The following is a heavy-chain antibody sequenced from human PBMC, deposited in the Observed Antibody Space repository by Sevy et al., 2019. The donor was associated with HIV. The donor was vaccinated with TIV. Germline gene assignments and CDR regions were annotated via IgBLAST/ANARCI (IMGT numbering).Heavy chain of an antibody. CDR3: ARGKSGYGYGLDY. CDR1: GFPVSSNY. V-gene: IGHV3-66*01. D-gene: IGHD5-18*01. CDR2: IYSDGST. J-gene: IGHJ4*02. Sequence: GGSLRLSCAASGFPVSSNYMSWVRQAPGKGLEWVSVIYSDGSTYHADSVKGRFTISRDNSKNTLYLQMISLRVEDTAVYYCARGKSGYGYGLDYWGQGTLVTVSS.